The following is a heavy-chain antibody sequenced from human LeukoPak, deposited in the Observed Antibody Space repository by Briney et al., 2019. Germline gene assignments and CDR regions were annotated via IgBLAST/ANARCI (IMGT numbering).Heavy chain of an antibody. CDR1: GYTFTGYY. CDR3: ARSYGDYGKHYYYMDV. D-gene: IGHD4-17*01. V-gene: IGHV1-2*06. Sequence: ASVKVSCKASGYTFTGYYMHWVRQAPGQGLEWMGRINPNSGGTNYAQKFQGRVTMTRDTSISTAYMELSRLRSDDTAVYYCARSYGDYGKHYYYMDVWGKGTTVTVSS. J-gene: IGHJ6*03. CDR2: INPNSGGT.